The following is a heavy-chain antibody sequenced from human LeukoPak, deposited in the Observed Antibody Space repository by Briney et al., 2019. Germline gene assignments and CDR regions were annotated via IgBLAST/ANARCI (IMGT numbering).Heavy chain of an antibody. V-gene: IGHV3-48*03. J-gene: IGHJ4*02. CDR3: ARGAHKRDDYGGFFDY. CDR1: GFTFSSYE. D-gene: IGHD4-23*01. Sequence: PGGSLRLSCAASGFTFSSYEMNWVRQAPGKGLEWGSYISSSGSTIYYADSVKGRFTISRDNAKNSLYLQMNSLRAEDTAVYYCARGAHKRDDYGGFFDYWGQGTLVTVSS. CDR2: ISSSGSTI.